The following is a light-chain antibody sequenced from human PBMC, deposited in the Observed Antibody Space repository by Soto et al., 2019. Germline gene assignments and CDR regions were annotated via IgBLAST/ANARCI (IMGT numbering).Light chain of an antibody. CDR3: QQYNNWPPIP. J-gene: IGKJ5*01. V-gene: IGKV3-15*01. Sequence: EIGMTHSPATLSVSPGERATLSCRASQSVSSNLAWYQQKPGQAPRLLIYGASTRATGIPARFSGSGSGTEFTLTISSLQSEDFAVYYCQQYNNWPPIPFGQGTRLEIK. CDR1: QSVSSN. CDR2: GAS.